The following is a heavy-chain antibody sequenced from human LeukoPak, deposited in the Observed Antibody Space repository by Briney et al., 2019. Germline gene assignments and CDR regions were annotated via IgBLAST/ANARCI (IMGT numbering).Heavy chain of an antibody. CDR1: GFTFSSFW. J-gene: IGHJ4*02. D-gene: IGHD6-19*01. CDR2: IKQDGSEK. CDR3: AGGSGWIFDS. V-gene: IGHV3-7*01. Sequence: GGSLRLSCAASGFTFSSFWIRWVRRAPGKGLEWVANIKQDGSEKNYVDSVKGRSTISRDNAKNSLYLQMNSLRAEDTAVYYCAGGSGWIFDSWGQGTLVTVSS.